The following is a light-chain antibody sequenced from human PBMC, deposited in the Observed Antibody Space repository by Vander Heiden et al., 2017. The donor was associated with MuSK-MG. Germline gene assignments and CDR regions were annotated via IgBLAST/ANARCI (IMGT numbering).Light chain of an antibody. CDR1: QSVLNRSNNRNS. V-gene: IGKV4-1*01. CDR3: QQYYTTLT. J-gene: IGKJ3*01. Sequence: DIAIPQSPDSLAVSLRETATINGKSSQSVLNRSNNRNSLAWYQQKPGQPPKLLIYWASTRESGVPARFSGSESGTDFTLTISSLQAEDVAVYYCQQYYTTLTFGPGTKVEIK. CDR2: WAS.